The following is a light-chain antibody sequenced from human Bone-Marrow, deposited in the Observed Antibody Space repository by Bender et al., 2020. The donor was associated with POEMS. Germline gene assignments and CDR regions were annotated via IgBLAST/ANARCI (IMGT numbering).Light chain of an antibody. CDR1: SSNIGNHG. V-gene: IGLV1-36*01. CDR3: TSYTSTNTVV. CDR2: YDD. J-gene: IGLJ2*01. Sequence: QSVVTQPPSLSEAPRQRVTISCSGSSSNIGNHGVNWDQQLPGEAPKLLIYYDDLLTPGVFDRFSASKSGTSSSLAISELQSEDEAHYYCTSYTSTNTVVFGGGTKLTVL.